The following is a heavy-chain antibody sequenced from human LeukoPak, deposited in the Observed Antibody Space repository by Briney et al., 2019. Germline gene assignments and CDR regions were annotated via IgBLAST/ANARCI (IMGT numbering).Heavy chain of an antibody. CDR2: IYTSGST. D-gene: IGHD2-15*01. V-gene: IGHV4-4*07. CDR3: ARDRGGYCSGGSCYGLSY. J-gene: IGHJ4*02. Sequence: SETLSLTCTVSGGSISSYHWSWIRQPAGKRLEWIGRIYTSGSTNYNPSLKSRVTMSVDTSKNQFSLKLSSVTAADTAVYYCARDRGGYCSGGSCYGLSYWGQGTLVTVSS. CDR1: GGSISSYH.